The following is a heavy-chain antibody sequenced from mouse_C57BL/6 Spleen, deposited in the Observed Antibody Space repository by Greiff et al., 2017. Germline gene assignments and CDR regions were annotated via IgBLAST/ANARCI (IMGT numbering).Heavy chain of an antibody. CDR3: ARSNDYAFAY. V-gene: IGHV1-42*01. D-gene: IGHD2-4*01. J-gene: IGHJ3*01. Sequence: EVKLMESGPELVKPGASVKISCKASGYSFTGYYMNWVKQSPEKSLEWIGEINPSTGGTTYNQKFKAKATLTVDKSSSTAYMQLKSLTSEDSAVYYCARSNDYAFAYWGQGTLVTVSA. CDR2: INPSTGGT. CDR1: GYSFTGYY.